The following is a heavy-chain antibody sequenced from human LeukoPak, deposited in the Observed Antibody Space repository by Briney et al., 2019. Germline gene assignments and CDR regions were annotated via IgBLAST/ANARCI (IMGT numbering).Heavy chain of an antibody. J-gene: IGHJ4*02. CDR3: ARDILEYYYGSGSFDPHDY. CDR2: INPSGGST. D-gene: IGHD3-10*01. CDR1: GYTFTSYY. V-gene: IGHV1-46*01. Sequence: ASVKVSCKASGYTFTSYYMHWVRQAPGQGLEWMGIINPSGGSTSYAQKLQGRVTMTTDTSTSIAYMELRSLRSDDTAVYYCARDILEYYYGSGSFDPHDYWGREPWSPSPQ.